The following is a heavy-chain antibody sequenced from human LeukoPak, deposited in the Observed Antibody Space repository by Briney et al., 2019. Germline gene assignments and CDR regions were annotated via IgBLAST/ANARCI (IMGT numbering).Heavy chain of an antibody. CDR2: INPSGGST. J-gene: IGHJ5*02. D-gene: IGHD3-3*01. CDR1: GYTFTSYY. Sequence: ASVKVSCKASGYTFTSYYMHWVRQAPGQGLEWMGIINPSGGSTSYAQKFQGRVTMTRDVSTSTVYMELSSLRSEDTAVYYCAAIFGELTNWFDPWGQGTLVTVSS. CDR3: AAIFGELTNWFDP. V-gene: IGHV1-46*01.